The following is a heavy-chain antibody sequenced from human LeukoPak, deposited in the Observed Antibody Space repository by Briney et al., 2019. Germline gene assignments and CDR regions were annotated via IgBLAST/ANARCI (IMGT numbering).Heavy chain of an antibody. D-gene: IGHD2-2*01. J-gene: IGHJ4*02. CDR1: GFTVSSNY. CDR3: AGRTYQRGPFDY. Sequence: GGSLRLSCAASGFTVSSNYMSWVRQAPGKGLEWVSVIYSGGSTYYADSVKGRFTISRDNSKNTLYLQMNSLGAEDTAVYYCAGRTYQRGPFDYWGQGTLVTVSS. CDR2: IYSGGST. V-gene: IGHV3-53*01.